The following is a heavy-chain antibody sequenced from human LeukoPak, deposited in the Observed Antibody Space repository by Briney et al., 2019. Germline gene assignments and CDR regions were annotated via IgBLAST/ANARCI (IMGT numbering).Heavy chain of an antibody. Sequence: PGGSLRLSCAASGFTFSGYGMNWVRQAPGKGLEWVSSIGSRSAYIYYADSVKGRFTISRDNAKNSLYLQMNSLRAEDTAVYYCARGARDGYNLDYWGQGTLVTVSS. J-gene: IGHJ4*02. CDR2: IGSRSAYI. CDR3: ARGARDGYNLDY. CDR1: GFTFSGYG. D-gene: IGHD5-24*01. V-gene: IGHV3-21*01.